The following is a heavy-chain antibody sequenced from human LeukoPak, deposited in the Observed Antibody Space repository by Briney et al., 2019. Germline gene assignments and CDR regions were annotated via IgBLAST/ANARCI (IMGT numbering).Heavy chain of an antibody. D-gene: IGHD6-13*01. J-gene: IGHJ6*02. CDR3: ARGGRRSSPTLYYYYGMDV. V-gene: IGHV4-59*01. CDR1: GGSISSYY. CDR2: IYYSGST. Sequence: PSETLSLTCTVSGGSISSYYWSWIRQPPGKGLEWIGYIYYSGSTNYNPSLKSRVTISVDTSKNQFSLKLSSVTAADTAVYYCARGGRRSSPTLYYYYGMDVWGQGTTVTVSS.